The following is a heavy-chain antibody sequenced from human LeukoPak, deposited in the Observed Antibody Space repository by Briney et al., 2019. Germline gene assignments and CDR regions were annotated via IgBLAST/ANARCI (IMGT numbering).Heavy chain of an antibody. D-gene: IGHD6-19*01. CDR3: ARTAGYSSGWYNG. CDR2: IKQDGSEK. J-gene: IGHJ4*02. V-gene: IGHV3-7*03. CDR1: GFTFSSYW. Sequence: PGGSLRLSCAASGFTFSSYWMSWVRQAPGKGLEWVANIKQDGSEKYYVDSVKGRFIISRDNAKNSLYLQMNSLRAEDTAVYYCARTAGYSSGWYNGWGQGTLVTVSS.